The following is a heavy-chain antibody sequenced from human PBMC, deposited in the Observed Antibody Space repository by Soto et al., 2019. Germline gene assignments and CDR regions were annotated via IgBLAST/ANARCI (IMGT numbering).Heavy chain of an antibody. CDR1: GFTFSSYW. CDR3: TREQAGGPGDA. V-gene: IGHV3-74*01. Sequence: PGGSLRLSCAASGFTFSSYWMHWVRQAPGKGLVWVSRINSDGSSTSYADSVKGRFTISRDNAKNTLYLQMNSLRAEDTAVYYCTREQAGGPGDAWGQGTLVTVSS. CDR2: INSDGSST. D-gene: IGHD3-16*01. J-gene: IGHJ5*02.